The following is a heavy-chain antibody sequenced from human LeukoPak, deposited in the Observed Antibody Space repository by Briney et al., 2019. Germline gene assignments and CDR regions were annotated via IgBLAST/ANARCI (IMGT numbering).Heavy chain of an antibody. Sequence: GGSLRLSCGASGFXFDDYAMHWVRQAPGKGLEWVSLISGDGGSTYYADSVKGRFTISRDNNKNSLYLQMNSLRTEDTALYYCAKELGYSSSWPMDVWGQGTTVTVSS. J-gene: IGHJ6*02. CDR1: GFXFDDYA. CDR2: ISGDGGST. V-gene: IGHV3-43*02. CDR3: AKELGYSSSWPMDV. D-gene: IGHD6-13*01.